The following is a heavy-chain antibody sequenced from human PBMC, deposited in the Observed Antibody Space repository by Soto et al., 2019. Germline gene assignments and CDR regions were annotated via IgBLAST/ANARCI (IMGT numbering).Heavy chain of an antibody. D-gene: IGHD2-8*02. J-gene: IGHJ4*02. V-gene: IGHV4-34*01. CDR3: ARDKITGLFDY. Sequence: PSETLSLTCAVYGGSFSGYYWTWIRQPPGTGLEWIGEINHSGSTNYNPSLKSRVTISVDTSKNQFSLKLTSVTAADTAVYYCARDKITGLFDYSGQGTLVTVSS. CDR2: INHSGST. CDR1: GGSFSGYY.